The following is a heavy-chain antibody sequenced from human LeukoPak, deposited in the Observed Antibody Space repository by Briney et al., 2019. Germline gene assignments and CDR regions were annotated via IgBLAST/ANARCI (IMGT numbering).Heavy chain of an antibody. CDR3: ARQLVVVEPAEFDY. J-gene: IGHJ4*02. CDR2: IYYSGST. Sequence: SETLSLTCTVSGGSISSSSYYWGWIRQSPGKGLEWIGGIYYSGSTYYNPSPKSRVTISVDTSKNQFSLKLSSVTAADTAVYYCARQLVVVEPAEFDYWGQGTLVTVSS. CDR1: GGSISSSSYY. D-gene: IGHD2-2*01. V-gene: IGHV4-39*01.